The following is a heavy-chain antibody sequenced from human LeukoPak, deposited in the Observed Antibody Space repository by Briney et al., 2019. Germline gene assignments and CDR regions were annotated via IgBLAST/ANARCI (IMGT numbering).Heavy chain of an antibody. Sequence: PGGSLRLSRAAGGFSFSSYSMNWVRQGPGKRLEWIAYISSYTTTYYADFVKGRFTISRDNAKKSLDLQMNSLRVEDTAVYYCARDRLLEDRDYHYYYYMDVWGKGTTVTVSS. V-gene: IGHV3-48*01. CDR3: ARDRLLEDRDYHYYYYMDV. CDR2: ISSYTTT. D-gene: IGHD2-15*01. CDR1: GFSFSSYS. J-gene: IGHJ6*03.